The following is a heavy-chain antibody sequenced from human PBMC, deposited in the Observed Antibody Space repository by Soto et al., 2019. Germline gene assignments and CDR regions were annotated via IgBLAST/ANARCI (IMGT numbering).Heavy chain of an antibody. CDR1: GYTFTSYG. Sequence: ASVKVSCKSSGYTFTSYGISWVRHAPGQGREWMGWISAYNGNTNYAQKLQGRVTMTTDTSTSTAYMELRSLRSDDKAVYYCAREQIKLWLRYYYYYGMDVWGKGTTVTVSS. V-gene: IGHV1-18*01. J-gene: IGHJ6*04. D-gene: IGHD5-18*01. CDR3: AREQIKLWLRYYYYYGMDV. CDR2: ISAYNGNT.